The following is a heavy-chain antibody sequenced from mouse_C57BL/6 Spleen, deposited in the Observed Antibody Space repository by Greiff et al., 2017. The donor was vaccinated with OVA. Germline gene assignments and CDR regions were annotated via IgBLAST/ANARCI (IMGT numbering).Heavy chain of an antibody. CDR2: IYPGSGNT. Sequence: QVQLQQPGAELVMPGASVKLSCKASGYTFTSYWMHWVKQRPGQGLEWIARIYPGSGNTYYNEKFKGKATLTADKSSSTAYMQRSRLTAEDSAVYFSAGALLSYDYSMDDWGQGTSVTVSS. CDR1: GYTFTSYW. J-gene: IGHJ4*01. D-gene: IGHD3-3*01. CDR3: AGALLSYDYSMDD. V-gene: IGHV1-76*01.